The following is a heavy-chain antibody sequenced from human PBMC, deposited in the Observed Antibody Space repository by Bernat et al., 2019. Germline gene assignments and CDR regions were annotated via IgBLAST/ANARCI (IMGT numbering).Heavy chain of an antibody. J-gene: IGHJ1*01. V-gene: IGHV3-15*02. CDR2: IKSNSVGGTT. CDR3: TTDHKDGYILD. Sequence: EWHLVESWGALVKPGGSLRLSCAASGFTFSNAWMTWVRQAPGKGLEWVGRIKSNSVGGTTDYAAPVKGRFTISRDDSKNTVFLQMNSLKTEDTAVYYCTTDHKDGYILDWGQGTLVTVSS. D-gene: IGHD5-24*01. CDR1: GFTFSNAW.